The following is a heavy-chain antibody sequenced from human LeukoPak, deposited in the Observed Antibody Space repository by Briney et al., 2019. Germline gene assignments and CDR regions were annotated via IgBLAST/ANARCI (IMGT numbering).Heavy chain of an antibody. V-gene: IGHV3-23*01. CDR2: ISGSIDNGDNT. Sequence: GGSLRLSCAASGFTFSTYAMSWVRQAPGKGLEWVSAISGSIDNGDNTYYADSVKGRFTISRDNAKNSLYLQMNSLRAEDTAVYYCARARWFGEPAPHWYFDLWGRGTLVTVSS. CDR1: GFTFSTYA. J-gene: IGHJ2*01. D-gene: IGHD3-10*01. CDR3: ARARWFGEPAPHWYFDL.